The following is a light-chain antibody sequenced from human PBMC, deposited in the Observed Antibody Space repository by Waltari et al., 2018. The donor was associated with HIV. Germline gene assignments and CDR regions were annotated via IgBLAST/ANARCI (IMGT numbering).Light chain of an antibody. V-gene: IGKV4-1*01. Sequence: DIVLTQSPDSPTVSLGERATINCKASQSILFSTTNSNYLAWYQQKPGHPPKLLISWASGRRSGVPDRFSGAGSGTDFTLTITSLQAEDVAVYYCQQYYSHPRTFGQGTKLEI. CDR1: QSILFSTTNSNY. J-gene: IGKJ2*01. CDR3: QQYYSHPRT. CDR2: WAS.